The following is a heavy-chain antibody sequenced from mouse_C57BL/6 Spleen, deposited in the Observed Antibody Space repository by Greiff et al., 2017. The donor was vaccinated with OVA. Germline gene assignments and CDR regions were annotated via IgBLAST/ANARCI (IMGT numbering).Heavy chain of an antibody. CDR1: GFTFSSYA. Sequence: DVMLVESGGGLVKPGGSLKLSCAASGFTFSSYAMSWVRQTPEKRLEWVATISDGGSYTYYPDNVKGRFTISRDNAKNNLYLQMSHLKSEDTAMYYCARDYYGSSYYFDYWGQGTTLTVSS. J-gene: IGHJ2*01. V-gene: IGHV5-4*01. CDR2: ISDGGSYT. D-gene: IGHD1-1*01. CDR3: ARDYYGSSYYFDY.